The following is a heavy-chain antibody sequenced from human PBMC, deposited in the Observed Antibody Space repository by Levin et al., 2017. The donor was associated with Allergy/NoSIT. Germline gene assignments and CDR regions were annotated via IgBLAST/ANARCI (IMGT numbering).Heavy chain of an antibody. CDR1: GFTFSTYT. V-gene: IGHV3-21*01. CDR3: ARAPEIAIVRGVINPLDF. Sequence: GASVKVSCAASGFTFSTYTMNWVRQAPGKGLEWVSSISSRSNYIYYADSVKGRFTISRDNARNSLDLQMNSLRAEDTALYYCARAPEIAIVRGVINPLDFWGQGTLITVSS. J-gene: IGHJ4*02. D-gene: IGHD3-10*01. CDR2: ISSRSNYI.